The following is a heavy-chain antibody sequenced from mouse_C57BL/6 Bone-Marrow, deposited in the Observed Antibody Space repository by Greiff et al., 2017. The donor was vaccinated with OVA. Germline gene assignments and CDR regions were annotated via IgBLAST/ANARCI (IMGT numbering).Heavy chain of an antibody. D-gene: IGHD2-4*01. CDR1: GFTFSSYA. CDR3: ARAFYDYDSFAY. J-gene: IGHJ3*01. CDR2: ISDGGSYT. Sequence: EVQGVESGGGLVKPGGSLKLSCAASGFTFSSYAMSWVRQTPEKRLEWVATISDGGSYTYYPDNVKGRFTISRDNAKNNLYLQMSHLKSEDTAMYYCARAFYDYDSFAYWGQGTLVTVSA. V-gene: IGHV5-4*01.